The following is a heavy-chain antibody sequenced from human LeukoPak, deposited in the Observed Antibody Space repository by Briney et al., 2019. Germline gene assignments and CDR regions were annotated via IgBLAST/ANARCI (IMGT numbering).Heavy chain of an antibody. CDR2: IYYSGST. Sequence: PSETLSLTCTVSGGSISSYYWSWIRQPPGKGLEWIGYIYYSGSTNYNPSLKSRVTISVDTSKNQFSLQLSSVPAADTAVYYCAREYYYGSGSSFDYWGQGTLVTVSS. D-gene: IGHD3-10*01. V-gene: IGHV4-59*01. CDR1: GGSISSYY. CDR3: AREYYYGSGSSFDY. J-gene: IGHJ4*02.